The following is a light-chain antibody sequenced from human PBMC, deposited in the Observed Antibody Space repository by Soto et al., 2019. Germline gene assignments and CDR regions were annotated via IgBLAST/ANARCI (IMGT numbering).Light chain of an antibody. Sequence: IQMTQSPSSLSASVGDRVTITCRASQGISNDLDWFQQKPGKAPESLIYAASSLHSGVPSKFSGSGSGTEFTLTISSLQPDDFATYYCQQYNSYSPWTYGQGTKVDIK. CDR3: QQYNSYSPWT. CDR2: AAS. V-gene: IGKV1-16*02. J-gene: IGKJ1*01. CDR1: QGISND.